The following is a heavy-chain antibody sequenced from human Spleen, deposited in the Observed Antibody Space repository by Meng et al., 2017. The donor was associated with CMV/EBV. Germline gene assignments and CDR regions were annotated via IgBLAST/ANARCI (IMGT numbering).Heavy chain of an antibody. J-gene: IGHJ4*02. Sequence: GSLRLSCAASGFTFSSYAMHWVRQAPGKGLEWVAFIRFEGDFKYYADSVKGRFTVSRDNSKNTLYLQMNSLRTEDTAVYYCAKDKRLEWLLPFDYWGQGTLVTVSS. CDR3: AKDKRLEWLLPFDY. CDR2: IRFEGDFK. V-gene: IGHV3-30*02. D-gene: IGHD3-3*01. CDR1: GFTFSSYA.